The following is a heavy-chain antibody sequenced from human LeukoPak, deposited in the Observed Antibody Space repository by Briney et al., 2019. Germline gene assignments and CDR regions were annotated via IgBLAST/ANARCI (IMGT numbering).Heavy chain of an antibody. J-gene: IGHJ4*02. CDR1: GFTFSSYA. V-gene: IGHV3-23*01. Sequence: GGSLRLSCAASGFTFSSYAMSWVHQAPGKGLEWVSAISGSGGSTYYADSVKGRFTISRDNSKNTLYLQMNSLRAEDTAVYYCAKGRYCSGGSCYPHFDYWGQGTLVTVSS. CDR2: ISGSGGST. CDR3: AKGRYCSGGSCYPHFDY. D-gene: IGHD2-15*01.